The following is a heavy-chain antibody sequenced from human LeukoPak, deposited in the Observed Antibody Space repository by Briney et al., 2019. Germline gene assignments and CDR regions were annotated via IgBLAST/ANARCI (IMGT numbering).Heavy chain of an antibody. D-gene: IGHD3-10*01. V-gene: IGHV1-18*04. CDR2: ISAYNGNT. J-gene: IGHJ4*02. CDR3: ARAPRVRGVIIAFDY. CDR1: GYTFTSYG. Sequence: EASVTVSCTASGYTFTSYGISWGRQAPGPGIEWMGWISAYNGNTNYAQKLQGRVTMTTDTSTSTAYMELRSLRSDDTAVYYCARAPRVRGVIIAFDYWGQGTLVTVSS.